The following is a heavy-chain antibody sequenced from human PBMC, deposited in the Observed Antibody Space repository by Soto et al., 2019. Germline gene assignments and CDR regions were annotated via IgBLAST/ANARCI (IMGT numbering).Heavy chain of an antibody. D-gene: IGHD3-10*01. J-gene: IGHJ4*02. CDR3: ARASLWFGELLYGNYFDY. CDR2: IYYSGST. Sequence: SETLSLTCTVSGGSISSGDYYWSWIRQPPGKGLEWIGYIYYSGSTYYNPSLKSRVTISVDTSKNQFSLKLSSVTAADTAVYYCARASLWFGELLYGNYFDYWGQGTLVTVSS. V-gene: IGHV4-30-4*01. CDR1: GGSISSGDYY.